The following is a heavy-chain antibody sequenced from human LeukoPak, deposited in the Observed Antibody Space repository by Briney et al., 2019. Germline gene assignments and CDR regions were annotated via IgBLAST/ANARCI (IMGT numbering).Heavy chain of an antibody. V-gene: IGHV3-21*01. CDR2: ISSSSSYI. Sequence: PGGSLRLSCAASGFTFSSYSMNWVRQAPGKGLEWVSSISSSSSYIYYADSVKGRFTISRDNAKNSLYLQMNSLRAEDTAVYYCARDDCTNGVCYFAYWGQGTLVPSPQ. CDR1: GFTFSSYS. CDR3: ARDDCTNGVCYFAY. J-gene: IGHJ4*02. D-gene: IGHD2-8*01.